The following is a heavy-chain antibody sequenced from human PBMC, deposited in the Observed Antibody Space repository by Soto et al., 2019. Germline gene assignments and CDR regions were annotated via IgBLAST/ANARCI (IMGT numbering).Heavy chain of an antibody. D-gene: IGHD3-3*01. Sequence: QLQLQESGPGLVKPSETLSLTCTVSGGSISSSSYYWGWIRQPPGKGLEWIGSIYYSGSTYYNPSLKSRDTISVDTSKNQFSLKLSSVTAADTAVYYCARDDFWSGYYDYWGQGTLVTVSS. CDR2: IYYSGST. CDR1: GGSISSSSYY. J-gene: IGHJ4*02. CDR3: ARDDFWSGYYDY. V-gene: IGHV4-39*02.